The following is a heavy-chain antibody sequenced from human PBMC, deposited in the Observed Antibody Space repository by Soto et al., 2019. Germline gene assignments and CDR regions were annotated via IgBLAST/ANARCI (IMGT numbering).Heavy chain of an antibody. CDR2: INAGNGNT. J-gene: IGHJ5*02. CDR3: ARGLWEVGATRWFDP. CDR1: GYTFTSYA. D-gene: IGHD1-26*01. V-gene: IGHV1-3*01. Sequence: GASVKVSCKASGYTFTSYAMHWVRQAPGQRLEWMGWINAGNGNTKYSQKFQGRVTITRDASASTAYMELSSLRSEDTAVYYCARGLWEVGATRWFDPWGQGTLVTVSS.